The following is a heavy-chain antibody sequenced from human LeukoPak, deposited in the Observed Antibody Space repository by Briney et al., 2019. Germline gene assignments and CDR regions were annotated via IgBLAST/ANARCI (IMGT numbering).Heavy chain of an antibody. V-gene: IGHV4-4*02. D-gene: IGHD4-11*01. CDR2: IHHSVGI. Sequence: SETLSLTCAVSGGFISSGNWWGWFRQPPGKGLEWIGEIHHSVGINYNPSLKSRIAISMDKSKNHFSLDVTSMTAADTAMYYCARKGPVTSADYWGRGTLVTVSS. J-gene: IGHJ4*02. CDR3: ARKGPVTSADY. CDR1: GGFISSGNW.